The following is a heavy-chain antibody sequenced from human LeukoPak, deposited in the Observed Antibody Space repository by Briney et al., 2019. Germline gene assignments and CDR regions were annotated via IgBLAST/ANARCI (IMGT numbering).Heavy chain of an antibody. V-gene: IGHV3-53*01. CDR2: IYSGGST. J-gene: IGHJ4*02. Sequence: GGSLRLSCAASGFTVSSNYMSWVRQAPGKGLEWVSVIYSGGSTYYADSVKGRFTISRDNSKSTLYLQMNSLRAEDTALYYCARGGDYSNYYFDYWGQGTLVTVSS. D-gene: IGHD4-11*01. CDR1: GFTVSSNY. CDR3: ARGGDYSNYYFDY.